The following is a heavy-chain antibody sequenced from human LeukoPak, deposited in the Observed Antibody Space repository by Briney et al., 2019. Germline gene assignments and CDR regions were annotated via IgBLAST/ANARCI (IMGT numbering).Heavy chain of an antibody. Sequence: GESLKISCKGSGYRFTDYWIGWVRQMPGKGLEWMGIIYPGDSDTRYSPSFQGQVTISADKSISTAYLQWSSLKASDTAMYYCARHSGYSYGSGRKNVYYYYYMDVWGKGTTVTVSS. CDR3: ARHSGYSYGSGRKNVYYYYYMDV. V-gene: IGHV5-51*01. J-gene: IGHJ6*03. CDR2: IYPGDSDT. CDR1: GYRFTDYW. D-gene: IGHD5-18*01.